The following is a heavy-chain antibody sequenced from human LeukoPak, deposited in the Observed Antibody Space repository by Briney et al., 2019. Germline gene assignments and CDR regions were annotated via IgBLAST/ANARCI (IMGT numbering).Heavy chain of an antibody. Sequence: GGSLRPSCAASGFTFSSYSMNWVRQAPGKGLEWVSYISSSSSTIYYADSVKGRFTISRDNSKNTLYLQMNSLRAEDTALYFCAQWSRYFDYWGQGTLVTVSS. CDR2: ISSSSSTI. J-gene: IGHJ4*02. D-gene: IGHD1-26*01. CDR1: GFTFSSYS. V-gene: IGHV3-48*01. CDR3: AQWSRYFDY.